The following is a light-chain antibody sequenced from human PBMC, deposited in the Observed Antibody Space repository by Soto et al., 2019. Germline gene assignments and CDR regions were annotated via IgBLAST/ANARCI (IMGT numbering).Light chain of an antibody. J-gene: IGLJ1*01. CDR3: SSYTTGGSYV. Sequence: QSALTQPASVSGSPGLSIAISCTGTSRDVGGYNSVSWYQQQPGKVPKLMISDVSNRPSGVSNRFSGSKSGNRASLTISGLQAEDEGDYYCSSYTTGGSYVFGTGTKLTVL. CDR2: DVS. CDR1: SRDVGGYNS. V-gene: IGLV2-14*01.